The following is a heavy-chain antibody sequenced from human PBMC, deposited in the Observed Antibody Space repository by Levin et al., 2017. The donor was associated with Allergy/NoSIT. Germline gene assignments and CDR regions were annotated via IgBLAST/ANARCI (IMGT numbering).Heavy chain of an antibody. D-gene: IGHD6-13*01. Sequence: ASVKVSCAASGFTFSSYWMSWVRQAPGKGLEWVANIKQDGSEKYYVDSVKGRFTISRDNAKSSLYLQMNSLRAEDTAVYYCAKDRGGYSSTWTPGTFDYWGQGTLVTVSS. V-gene: IGHV3-7*01. CDR1: GFTFSSYW. J-gene: IGHJ4*02. CDR3: AKDRGGYSSTWTPGTFDY. CDR2: IKQDGSEK.